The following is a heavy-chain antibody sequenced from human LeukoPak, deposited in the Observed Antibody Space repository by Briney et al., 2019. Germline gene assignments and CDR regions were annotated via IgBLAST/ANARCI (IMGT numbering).Heavy chain of an antibody. V-gene: IGHV1-69*13. D-gene: IGHD1-26*01. CDR2: IIPIFGTA. Sequence: SVKVSCKASGGTFSSYAISWVRQAPGQGLEWMGGIIPIFGTANYAQKFQGRVTITADESTSTAYMELSSLRSEDTAVYYCARLRRPARENAFDIWGQGTMVTVSS. CDR1: GGTFSSYA. J-gene: IGHJ3*02. CDR3: ARLRRPARENAFDI.